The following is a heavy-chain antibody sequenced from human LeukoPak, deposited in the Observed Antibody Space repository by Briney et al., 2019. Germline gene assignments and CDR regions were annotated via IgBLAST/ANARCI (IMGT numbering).Heavy chain of an antibody. Sequence: GGSLRLSCAASGFTFSSYAMHWVRQAPGKGLEWVAVISYDGSNKYYADSVKGRFTISRDNSRNTLYLQMNSLRAEDTAVYYCARERAHGGSYSGAFDIWGQGTMVTVSS. J-gene: IGHJ3*02. V-gene: IGHV3-30*04. D-gene: IGHD1-26*01. CDR3: ARERAHGGSYSGAFDI. CDR1: GFTFSSYA. CDR2: ISYDGSNK.